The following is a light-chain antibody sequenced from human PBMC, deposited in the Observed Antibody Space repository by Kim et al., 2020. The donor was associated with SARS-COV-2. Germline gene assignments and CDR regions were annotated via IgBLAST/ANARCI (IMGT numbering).Light chain of an antibody. CDR1: QSVSRS. J-gene: IGKJ2*01. CDR2: DAL. Sequence: DIVLTQSPGTLSLSPGERATLSCRASQSVSRSLAWYHHKPGQSPRLLIWDALNRATGVPARFRASGSGTDFTLTISSLESEDFGVYYCQQYTDWPAATCGQGTKLEI. V-gene: IGKV3-11*01. CDR3: QQYTDWPAAT.